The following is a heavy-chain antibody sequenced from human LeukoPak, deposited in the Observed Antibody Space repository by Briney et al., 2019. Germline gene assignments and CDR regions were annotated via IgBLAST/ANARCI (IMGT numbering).Heavy chain of an antibody. Sequence: ASVKVSCKASGYTFTSYYMHWVRQAPGQGLEWMGIINPSGGSTSYAQKFQGRVTMTRDMSTSTVYMELSSLRSEDTAVYYCATSIQLWFSADYWGQGTLVTVSS. D-gene: IGHD5-18*01. V-gene: IGHV1-46*01. CDR2: INPSGGST. CDR3: ATSIQLWFSADY. J-gene: IGHJ4*02. CDR1: GYTFTSYY.